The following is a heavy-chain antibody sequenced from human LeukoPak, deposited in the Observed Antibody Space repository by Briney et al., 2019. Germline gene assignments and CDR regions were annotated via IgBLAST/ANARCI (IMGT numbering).Heavy chain of an antibody. CDR3: AYNEVHCSSTSCRGAYYFDY. D-gene: IGHD2-2*01. Sequence: SVKVSCKASGGTFSSYAISWVRQAPGQGLEWMGGIIPIFGTANYAQKFQGRVTITADESTSTAYMELSSLRSEDTAVYYCAYNEVHCSSTSCRGAYYFDYWGQGTLVTVSS. V-gene: IGHV1-69*01. CDR2: IIPIFGTA. J-gene: IGHJ4*02. CDR1: GGTFSSYA.